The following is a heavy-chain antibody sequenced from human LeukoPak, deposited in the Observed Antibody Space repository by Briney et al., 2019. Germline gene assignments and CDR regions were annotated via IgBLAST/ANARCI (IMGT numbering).Heavy chain of an antibody. J-gene: IGHJ4*02. D-gene: IGHD2-21*02. CDR2: ISIYTGNT. CDR3: ARVRGTALTAYPGYFDY. V-gene: IGHV1-18*04. CDR1: GYTFNSHG. Sequence: ASVKVSCKASGYTFNSHGISWVRQAPGQGLEWMGWISIYTGNTKYVEKFQGRATMTRDTSTSTAYLEVRSLSSDDTAVYYCARVRGTALTAYPGYFDYWGQGTLVTVSS.